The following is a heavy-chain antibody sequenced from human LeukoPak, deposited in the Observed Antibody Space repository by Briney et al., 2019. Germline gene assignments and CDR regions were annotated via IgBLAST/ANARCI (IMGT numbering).Heavy chain of an antibody. D-gene: IGHD2-15*01. V-gene: IGHV3-23*01. CDR2: FSGNAGTT. CDR3: AKAPYGSGLYGNWFDP. J-gene: IGHJ5*02. CDR1: GFSFSSYA. Sequence: PGGSLRLSCAASGFSFSSYAMSWGRLPPGEGLEWVSAFSGNAGTTYYADSVKGQFTISRDNSKNTLYLQMNSLRAEDTAVYYCAKAPYGSGLYGNWFDPWGQGTLVTVSS.